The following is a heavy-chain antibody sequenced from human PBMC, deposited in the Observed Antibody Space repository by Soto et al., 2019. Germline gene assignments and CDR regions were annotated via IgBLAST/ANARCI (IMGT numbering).Heavy chain of an antibody. Sequence: PSETLSLTCEVSGGSFRGYFWNWIRQPSGKGLEWIGEINHSRNTNYNPSLKSRVTISVDTSKNQFSLKLNSVTAADTGLYYCARGKIGYIVIVPGSSRYYQNGMDVWGQGTPVTVSS. J-gene: IGHJ6*02. CDR1: GGSFRGYF. D-gene: IGHD2-2*01. V-gene: IGHV4-34*01. CDR2: INHSRNT. CDR3: ARGKIGYIVIVPGSSRYYQNGMDV.